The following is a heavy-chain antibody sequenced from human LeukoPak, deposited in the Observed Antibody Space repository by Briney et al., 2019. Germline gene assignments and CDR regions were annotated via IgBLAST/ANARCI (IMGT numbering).Heavy chain of an antibody. CDR1: GFTFSSYA. Sequence: GRSLRLSCAASGFTFSSYAMHWVRQAPGKGLEWVAVISYDGSNKYYADSVKGRFTISRDNSKNTLYLQMNSLRAEDTAVYYCARDPPCCSSTSCYDPHLGYGMDVWGQGTTVTVSS. D-gene: IGHD2-2*01. J-gene: IGHJ6*02. V-gene: IGHV3-30-3*01. CDR2: ISYDGSNK. CDR3: ARDPPCCSSTSCYDPHLGYGMDV.